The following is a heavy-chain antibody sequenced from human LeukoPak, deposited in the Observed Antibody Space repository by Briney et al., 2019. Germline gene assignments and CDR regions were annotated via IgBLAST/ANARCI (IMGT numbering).Heavy chain of an antibody. J-gene: IGHJ5*02. CDR2: IYFGGTT. D-gene: IGHD4-23*01. CDR1: GGSLKNYY. V-gene: IGHV4-59*01. Sequence: HSETLSLTCSVSGGSLKNYYWSWIRQPPGKGLEWLGNIYFGGTTDYNSSLKCRLTISVDTFKNQLSLNLRSVTAADTATYYCARHRSDTGGKKGVNWFDPWGQGTLVTVSS. CDR3: ARHRSDTGGKKGVNWFDP.